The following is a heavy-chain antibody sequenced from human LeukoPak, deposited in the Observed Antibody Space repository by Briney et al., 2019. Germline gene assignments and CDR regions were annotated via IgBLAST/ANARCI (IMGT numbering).Heavy chain of an antibody. Sequence: KSGGSLRLSCAASGFTFSSYAMNWVRQAPGKGLEWVSFISSRSTYIYSADSVKGRFTISRDNAKNSLYLQMNSLRADDTAVYYCAREGGYCSGGSCYSGVFDIWGQGTMVTVSS. V-gene: IGHV3-21*01. CDR1: GFTFSSYA. CDR3: AREGGYCSGGSCYSGVFDI. D-gene: IGHD2-15*01. J-gene: IGHJ3*02. CDR2: ISSRSTYI.